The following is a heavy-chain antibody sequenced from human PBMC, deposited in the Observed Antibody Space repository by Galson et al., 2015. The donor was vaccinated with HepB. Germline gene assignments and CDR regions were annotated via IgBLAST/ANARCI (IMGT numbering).Heavy chain of an antibody. CDR3: ARNPASYDYYNMDV. CDR1: GFSFISHS. J-gene: IGHJ6*02. V-gene: IGHV3-48*01. Sequence: SLRLSCAASGFSFISHSMNWVRHSPGKGLEWLAYISPGGAKYYAEPARGRFTISRANAKKSMYLHMSSLRVEDTGIYYCARNPASYDYYNMDVWGQGTTVTVSS. D-gene: IGHD6-25*01. CDR2: ISPGGAK.